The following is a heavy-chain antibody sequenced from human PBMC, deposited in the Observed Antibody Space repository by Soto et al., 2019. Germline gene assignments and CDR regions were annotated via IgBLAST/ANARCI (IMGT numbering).Heavy chain of an antibody. CDR3: VKGYCSSTYCLGFDY. CDR1: GFTFSSYA. J-gene: IGHJ4*02. Sequence: PGGSLRLSCSASGFTFSSYAMHWVRQAPGKGLEYVSAISSNGGSTYYADSVKGRFTISRDNSKNTLYLQMSSLRAEDTAVYYCVKGYCSSTYCLGFDYWGQGTLVTVSS. CDR2: ISSNGGST. D-gene: IGHD2-2*01. V-gene: IGHV3-64D*06.